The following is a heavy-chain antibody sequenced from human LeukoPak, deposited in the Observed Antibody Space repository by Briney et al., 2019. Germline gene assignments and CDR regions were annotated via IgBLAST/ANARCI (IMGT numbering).Heavy chain of an antibody. Sequence: SETLSLTCIVSGGSISSYYWSWIRQPAGKELEWIGRIYTSGSTNYNPSLKSRVTMSVDTSKNQFSLKLSSVTAADTAVYYCARGGVISAFDIWGQATMVTVSS. CDR1: GGSISSYY. J-gene: IGHJ3*02. V-gene: IGHV4-4*07. CDR3: ARGGVISAFDI. D-gene: IGHD3-16*02. CDR2: IYTSGST.